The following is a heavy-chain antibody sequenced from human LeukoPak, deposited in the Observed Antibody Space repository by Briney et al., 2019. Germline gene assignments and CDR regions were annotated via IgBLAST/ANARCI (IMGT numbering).Heavy chain of an antibody. Sequence: GGSLRVSCAASGLSFDDYGMHWVRQAPGKGLEWVSGISRNSDSIAYADSVRGRFTISRDNAKNSLYLQMNSLRADDTAFYYCAKRGQGFDYWGQGTLVTVSS. V-gene: IGHV3-9*01. J-gene: IGHJ4*02. CDR1: GLSFDDYG. CDR2: ISRNSDSI. CDR3: AKRGQGFDY. D-gene: IGHD3-10*01.